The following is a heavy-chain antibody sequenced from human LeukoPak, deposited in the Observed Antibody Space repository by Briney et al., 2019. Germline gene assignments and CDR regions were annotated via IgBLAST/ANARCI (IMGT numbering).Heavy chain of an antibody. CDR1: GGSFSGYY. D-gene: IGHD3-3*01. V-gene: IGHV4-34*01. Sequence: SETLSLTCAVYGGSFSGYYWSWIRQPPGKGLEWIGEINHSGSTNYNPSLKNRVTISVDTSKNQFSLKLGSVTAADTAVYYCAREFLEWLPDYWGQGTLVTVSS. CDR2: INHSGST. J-gene: IGHJ4*02. CDR3: AREFLEWLPDY.